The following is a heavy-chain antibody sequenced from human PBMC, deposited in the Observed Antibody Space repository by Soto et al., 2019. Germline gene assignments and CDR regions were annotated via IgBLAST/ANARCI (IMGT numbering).Heavy chain of an antibody. CDR1: GFSFSSYT. CDR2: ITNRGTHT. J-gene: IGHJ5*01. D-gene: IGHD2-15*01. Sequence: PGGSMRLSCTASGFSFSSYTMNWVRQAPGKGLQWVASITNRGTHTYSADSVKGRFTISRDNDKNSLYLQMNNLRAEDAATYYCTRAHEVAWFDSWGLGTLVTVSS. CDR3: TRAHEVAWFDS. V-gene: IGHV3-21*06.